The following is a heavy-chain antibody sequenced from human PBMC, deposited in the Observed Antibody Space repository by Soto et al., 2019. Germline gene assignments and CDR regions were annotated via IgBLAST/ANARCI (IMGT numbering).Heavy chain of an antibody. CDR1: GGSINYDSYY. Sequence: SETLSLTCSVSGGSINYDSYYWGWIRQPPGKGLEWVGGIFYTGTTYYSPSLKDRVTISVDTSKNSFSLNLTSVTAADTAVYFCARLVVVAPVANAWGQGTLVTVSS. CDR3: ARLVVVAPVANA. CDR2: IFYTGTT. V-gene: IGHV4-39*02. J-gene: IGHJ5*02. D-gene: IGHD2-2*01.